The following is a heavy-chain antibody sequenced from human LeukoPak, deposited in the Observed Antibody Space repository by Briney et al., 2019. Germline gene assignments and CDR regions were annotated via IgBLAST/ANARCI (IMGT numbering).Heavy chain of an antibody. CDR2: IIPIFGTA. J-gene: IGHJ4*02. D-gene: IGHD1-26*01. Sequence: ASVKVSCKASGGTFSSYAISWVRQAPGQGLEWMGGIIPIFGTANYAQKFQDRVTITADESTSTAYMELSSLRSEDTAVYYCARVSSVGATGPRYYFDYWGQGTLVTVSS. CDR3: ARVSSVGATGPRYYFDY. V-gene: IGHV1-69*13. CDR1: GGTFSSYA.